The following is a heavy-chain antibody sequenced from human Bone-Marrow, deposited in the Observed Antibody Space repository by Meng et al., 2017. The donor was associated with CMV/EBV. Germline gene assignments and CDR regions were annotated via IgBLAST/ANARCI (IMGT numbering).Heavy chain of an antibody. CDR3: TTDRKSGWGH. CDR1: GGSFSAYY. J-gene: IGHJ4*02. D-gene: IGHD6-19*01. V-gene: IGHV3-15*01. Sequence: CAVYGGSFSAYYWSWIRQAPGKGLEWVGRIKSKTDGGTTDYAAPVKGRFTISRDDSKNTLYLQMNSLKTEDTAVYYCTTDRKSGWGHWGQGTLVTVSS. CDR2: IKSKTDGGTT.